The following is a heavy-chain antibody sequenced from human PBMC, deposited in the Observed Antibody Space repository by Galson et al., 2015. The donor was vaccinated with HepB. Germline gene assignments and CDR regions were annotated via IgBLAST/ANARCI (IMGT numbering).Heavy chain of an antibody. J-gene: IGHJ3*02. CDR2: IIPIFGTA. Sequence: SVKVSCRASGGTFSSYAISWVRQAPGQGLEWMGGIIPIFGTANYAQKFQGRVTITADESTSTAYMELSSLRSEDTAVYYCARVSRHYYDSSGYYSPRRHAAFDIWGQGTMVTVSS. V-gene: IGHV1-69*13. D-gene: IGHD3-22*01. CDR3: ARVSRHYYDSSGYYSPRRHAAFDI. CDR1: GGTFSSYA.